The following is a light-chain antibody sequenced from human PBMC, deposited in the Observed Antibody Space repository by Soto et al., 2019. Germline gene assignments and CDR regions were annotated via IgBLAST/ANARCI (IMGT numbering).Light chain of an antibody. Sequence: DIQMTQSPSSLSASVGDRVTITCRASQGISNYLAWYQQQPGKVPKLLIYVASTLQSGVPSRFSGSGSGTDFTLTISILQPEDVATYYSQKYNSAPWTFGQGTKVEIK. V-gene: IGKV1-27*01. CDR1: QGISNY. CDR3: QKYNSAPWT. CDR2: VAS. J-gene: IGKJ1*01.